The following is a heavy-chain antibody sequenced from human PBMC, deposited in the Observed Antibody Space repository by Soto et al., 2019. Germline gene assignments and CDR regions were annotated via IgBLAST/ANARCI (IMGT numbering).Heavy chain of an antibody. Sequence: SETLSLTCAVYGGSFSGYYWSWIRQPPGKGLEWIGEINHSGSTNYNPSLKSRVTISLDKSEKQISLKVTSLTAADTAVYYCASRDPGTSVDYWGQGTLVTVSS. D-gene: IGHD1-7*01. CDR2: INHSGST. CDR1: GGSFSGYY. V-gene: IGHV4-34*01. J-gene: IGHJ4*02. CDR3: ASRDPGTSVDY.